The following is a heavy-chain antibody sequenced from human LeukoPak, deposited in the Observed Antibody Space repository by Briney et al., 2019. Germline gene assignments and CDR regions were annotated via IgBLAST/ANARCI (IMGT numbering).Heavy chain of an antibody. J-gene: IGHJ4*02. V-gene: IGHV1-69*04. Sequence: SVKVSCKASGGTFSSYAISWVRQAPGQGLEWMGRIIPIFGIANYAQKFQGRVTITADKSTSTAYMELSSLRSEDTAVYYCASFSEKSDYYDSSGPFDHWGQGTLVTVSS. CDR1: GGTFSSYA. CDR3: ASFSEKSDYYDSSGPFDH. CDR2: IIPIFGIA. D-gene: IGHD3-22*01.